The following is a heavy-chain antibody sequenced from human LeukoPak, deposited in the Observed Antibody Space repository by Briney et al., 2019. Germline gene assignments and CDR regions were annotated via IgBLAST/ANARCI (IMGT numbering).Heavy chain of an antibody. CDR2: IYYSGST. D-gene: IGHD2-15*01. CDR1: GGSISSSNYY. V-gene: IGHV4-39*07. CDR3: ARLKCEGSCGTA. J-gene: IGHJ5*02. Sequence: PSETLSLTCTVSGGSISSSNYYWGWIRQPPGKGLEWIGSIYYSGSTYYNPSLKSRVTISVDTSKNKFSLKLSSVTAAETAVYYCARLKCEGSCGTAWGQGTLVTVSS.